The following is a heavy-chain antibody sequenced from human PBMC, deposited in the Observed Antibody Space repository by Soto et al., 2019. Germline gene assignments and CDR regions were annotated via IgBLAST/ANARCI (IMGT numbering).Heavy chain of an antibody. CDR2: ISAYNGNT. J-gene: IGHJ4*02. Sequence: GASVQVSCQASGSTFTSYGISWVRQDPGQGLEWMGWISAYNGNTNYAQKLQGRVTMTTDTSTSTAYMELRSLRSDDTAVYYCARDLRIYCSGGSCYHGDYWGQGTLVT. V-gene: IGHV1-18*01. CDR3: ARDLRIYCSGGSCYHGDY. D-gene: IGHD2-15*01. CDR1: GSTFTSYG.